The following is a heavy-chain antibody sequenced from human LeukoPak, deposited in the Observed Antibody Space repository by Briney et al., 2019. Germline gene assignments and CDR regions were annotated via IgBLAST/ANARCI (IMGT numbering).Heavy chain of an antibody. CDR2: ISSSGSTI. CDR1: GFTFSSYA. V-gene: IGHV3-48*01. CDR3: AKDGGRDYCFDY. D-gene: IGHD3-16*01. J-gene: IGHJ4*02. Sequence: GGSLRLSCAASGFTFSSYAMHWVRQAPGKGLEWVSYISSSGSTIYYADSVKGRFTISRDNSKNTLYLQMNSLRVEDTAVYYCAKDGGRDYCFDYWGQGTLVTVSS.